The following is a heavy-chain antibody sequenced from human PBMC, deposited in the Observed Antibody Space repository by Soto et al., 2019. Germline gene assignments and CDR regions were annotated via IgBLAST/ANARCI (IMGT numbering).Heavy chain of an antibody. CDR1: GGSISSSPYY. D-gene: IGHD1-1*01. CDR2: IYYNGNT. Sequence: QLQLQESGPGLVKPSETLSLTCTVSGGSISSSPYYWGWIRQPPGKGLEWIGNIYYNGNTFYNPSLKSRVTISVDTSKNQFSLKLSSVTAADTAVYYCARHGPLSNNWNQLDYWGQGTLVTVS. V-gene: IGHV4-39*01. CDR3: ARHGPLSNNWNQLDY. J-gene: IGHJ4*02.